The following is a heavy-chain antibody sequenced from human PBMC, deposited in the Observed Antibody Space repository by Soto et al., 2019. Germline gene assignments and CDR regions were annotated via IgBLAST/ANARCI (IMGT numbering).Heavy chain of an antibody. D-gene: IGHD5-18*01. J-gene: IGHJ4*02. CDR2: IIPQFPTP. CDR1: GGIFRSNA. CDR3: ARDAADTPMVY. Sequence: QVQLVQSGAEVRQLGSSVKVSCKLSGGIFRSNAISWVRKAPGQGLEWMGAIIPQFPTPYYAQKFQGRVTITADESTRAAYMALHSLTSDDTAVYFCARDAADTPMVYWGQGTPLTVSS. V-gene: IGHV1-69*01.